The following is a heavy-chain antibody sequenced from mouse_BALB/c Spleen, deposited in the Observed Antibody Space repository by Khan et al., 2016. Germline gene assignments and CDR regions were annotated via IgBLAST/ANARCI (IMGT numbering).Heavy chain of an antibody. V-gene: IGHV3-8*02. J-gene: IGHJ2*01. CDR1: GDSITSGY. D-gene: IGHD1-1*01. Sequence: EVQLQESGPSLVKPSQTLSLTCSVTGDSITSGYWNWIRKFPGNKLEYMGYISYSDSTYYNPSLKSRLSITRDTSKNQFYLQLNSVTTEDTATYYCARDYYGSSYFDYWGQGTTLTVSS. CDR2: ISYSDST. CDR3: ARDYYGSSYFDY.